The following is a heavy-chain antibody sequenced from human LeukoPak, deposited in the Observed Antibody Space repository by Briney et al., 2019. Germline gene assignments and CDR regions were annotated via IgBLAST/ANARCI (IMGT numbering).Heavy chain of an antibody. CDR3: TKSDWFDP. CDR2: IKSDGSST. J-gene: IGHJ5*02. D-gene: IGHD3-3*01. CDR1: GFTFSNHW. Sequence: PGGSLRLSCAASGFTFSNHWMHWVRQAPGKGLLWVSRIKSDGSSTTYADSVKGRFTISGDNAKNTLYLQMNSLRAEDTAVYYCTKSDWFDPWGQGTLVTVSS. V-gene: IGHV3-74*01.